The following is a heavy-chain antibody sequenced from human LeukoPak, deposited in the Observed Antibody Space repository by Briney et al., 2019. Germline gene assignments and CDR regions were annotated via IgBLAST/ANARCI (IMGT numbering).Heavy chain of an antibody. D-gene: IGHD3-10*01. V-gene: IGHV1-2*04. Sequence: ASVKVSCKASGYTFTGYYMHWVRQAPGQGLEWMGWINPDSGGTNYAQKFQGWVTMTRDTSISTAYMELSRLGSDDTAVYYCARDLGLLWFGEPPVGAFDIWGQGTMVTVSS. CDR2: INPDSGGT. CDR1: GYTFTGYY. CDR3: ARDLGLLWFGEPPVGAFDI. J-gene: IGHJ3*02.